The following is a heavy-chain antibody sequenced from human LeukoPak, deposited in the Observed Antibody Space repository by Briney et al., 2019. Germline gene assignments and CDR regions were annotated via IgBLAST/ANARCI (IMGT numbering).Heavy chain of an antibody. J-gene: IGHJ4*02. D-gene: IGHD3-10*01. CDR3: ARDAFGDFSY. CDR1: GLSFSSYG. Sequence: PGGSLRLSCVASGLSFSSYGMGWVRQAPGKGLEWVANIRKDGGDIHYVDSVKGRFTISRDNAKNSLYLQMHRLRAEDTAVYYSARDAFGDFSYWGQGILVTVSS. CDR2: IRKDGGDI. V-gene: IGHV3-7*01.